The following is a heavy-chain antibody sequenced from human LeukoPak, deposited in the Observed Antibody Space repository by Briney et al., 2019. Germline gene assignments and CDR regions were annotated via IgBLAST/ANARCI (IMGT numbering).Heavy chain of an antibody. V-gene: IGHV4-30-2*01. CDR2: IYHSGST. CDR1: GGSISSGGYY. CDR3: ARVGNNVYRYFDL. Sequence: SETLSLTCTVSGGSISSGGYYWSWIRQPPGKGLEWIGYIYHSGSTYYNPSLKSRDTISVDRSKNQFSLKLSSVTAADTAVYYCARVGNNVYRYFDLWGRGTLVTVSS. J-gene: IGHJ2*01. D-gene: IGHD1-14*01.